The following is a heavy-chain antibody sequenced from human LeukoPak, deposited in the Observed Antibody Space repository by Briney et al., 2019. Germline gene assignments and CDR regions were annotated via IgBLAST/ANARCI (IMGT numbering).Heavy chain of an antibody. Sequence: GGSLRLSCAASGFTFSDYYMSWIRQAPGKGLEWVSYISTSGSTIYYADSVKGRFTISRDNAKNSLYLQMNSLRVEDTAIYYCARDANFGYDAFDIWGQGTMVIVSS. CDR3: ARDANFGYDAFDI. V-gene: IGHV3-11*01. CDR1: GFTFSDYY. D-gene: IGHD3-10*01. CDR2: ISTSGSTI. J-gene: IGHJ3*02.